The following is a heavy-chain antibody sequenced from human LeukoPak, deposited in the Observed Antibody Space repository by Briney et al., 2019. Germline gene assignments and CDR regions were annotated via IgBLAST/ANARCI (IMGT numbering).Heavy chain of an antibody. V-gene: IGHV4-39*01. CDR1: GGSISRSPHY. CDR2: IYYSGST. Sequence: SETLSLTCTVSGGSISRSPHYWGWIRQPPGKGLEWIGSIYYSGSTYYNPSLKSRVTISVDTSKNQFSLKLSSVTAADTAVYYCARLGTNGVWWPYYFDYWGQGTLVTVSS. J-gene: IGHJ4*02. CDR3: ARLGTNGVWWPYYFDY. D-gene: IGHD2-8*01.